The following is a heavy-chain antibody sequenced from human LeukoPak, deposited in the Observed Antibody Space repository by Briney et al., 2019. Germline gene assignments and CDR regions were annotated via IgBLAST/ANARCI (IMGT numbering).Heavy chain of an antibody. CDR1: GYIFTSYY. V-gene: IGHV5-51*01. D-gene: IGHD2-21*02. J-gene: IGHJ4*02. CDR2: IFPDDSAT. CDR3: AKHFRSHCGGDCYSLSLDY. Sequence: GESLQISCKGSGYIFTSYYIGWVRQMPGKGLEWMGTIFPDDSATTYSPSFQGQVTISADKSISTACLHWNSLKASDSAMYYCAKHFRSHCGGDCYSLSLDYWGQGTLVTVSS.